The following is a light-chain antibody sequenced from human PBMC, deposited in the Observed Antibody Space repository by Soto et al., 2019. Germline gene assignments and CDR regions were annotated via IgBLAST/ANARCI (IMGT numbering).Light chain of an antibody. Sequence: DSQMTQYPSTLSAPVGDRVTISCRASQSISSWLAWYQQKPGKAPKLLIYKASSLESGVPSRFSGSGSGTEFTLTISSLQPDDSATYYGQQYNRYAWTFGQGTKVDIK. V-gene: IGKV1-5*03. CDR1: QSISSW. J-gene: IGKJ1*01. CDR2: KAS. CDR3: QQYNRYAWT.